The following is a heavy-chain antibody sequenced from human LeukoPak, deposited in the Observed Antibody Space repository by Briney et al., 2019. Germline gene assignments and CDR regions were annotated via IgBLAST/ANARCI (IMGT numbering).Heavy chain of an antibody. J-gene: IGHJ3*02. Sequence: PGGSLRLSCAASGFTFSSYAMSWVRQAPGKGLEWVANIKQDGSEKYYVDSVKGRFTISRDNAKNSLYLQMNSLRAEDTAVYYCARDLRLREWLSSHDAFDIWGQGTMVTVSS. D-gene: IGHD3-3*01. CDR1: GFTFSSYA. V-gene: IGHV3-7*01. CDR2: IKQDGSEK. CDR3: ARDLRLREWLSSHDAFDI.